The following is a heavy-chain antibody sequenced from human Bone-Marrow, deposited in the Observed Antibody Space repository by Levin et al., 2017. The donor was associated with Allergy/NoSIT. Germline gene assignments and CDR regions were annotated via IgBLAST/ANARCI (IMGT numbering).Heavy chain of an antibody. CDR3: ARDFRWLVDH. V-gene: IGHV3-30*03. D-gene: IGHD5-24*01. CDR1: GFRFSDYD. Sequence: TGGSLRLSCATSGFRFSDYDIHWVRQTPGKGPEWLGYIAKDETTIYYSDSVRGRFTLSRDNSKGTVDLQMNSLRTEDSALYYCARDFRWLVDHWGQGTAVTVSS. CDR2: IAKDETTI. J-gene: IGHJ4*02.